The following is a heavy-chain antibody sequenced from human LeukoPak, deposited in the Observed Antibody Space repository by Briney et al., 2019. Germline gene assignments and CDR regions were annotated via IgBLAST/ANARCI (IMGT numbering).Heavy chain of an antibody. CDR1: GGSISSSSYY. Sequence: PSETLSLTCTVSGGSISSSSYYWGWIRQPPGKGLEWIGSIYYSGSTYYNPSLKSRVTISVDTSKNQFSLKLSSVTAADTAVYYCARRDDFLNWFDPWGQGTPVTVSS. CDR2: IYYSGST. V-gene: IGHV4-39*01. D-gene: IGHD3-3*01. CDR3: ARRDDFLNWFDP. J-gene: IGHJ5*02.